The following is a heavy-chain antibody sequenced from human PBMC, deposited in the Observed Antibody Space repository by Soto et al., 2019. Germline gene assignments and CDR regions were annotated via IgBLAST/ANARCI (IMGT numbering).Heavy chain of an antibody. CDR1: GFSFSSYT. Sequence: GGSLRLSCAASGFSFSSYTMNWVRQAPGKGLEWVSTISTTGNYINYADSVKGRFTVSRDNAKNSLYLQMNSLRAEDTAVYYCARAPSVGATNEGPQYWGQGTLVTVSS. CDR2: ISTTGNYI. CDR3: ARAPSVGATNEGPQY. D-gene: IGHD1-26*01. J-gene: IGHJ4*02. V-gene: IGHV3-21*01.